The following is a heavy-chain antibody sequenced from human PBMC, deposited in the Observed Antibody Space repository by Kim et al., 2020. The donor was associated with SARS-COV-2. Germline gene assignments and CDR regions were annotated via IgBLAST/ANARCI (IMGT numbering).Heavy chain of an antibody. V-gene: IGHV4-39*01. CDR1: GDSVSSTNYY. CDR3: ARHGDYWALCH. J-gene: IGHJ1*01. Sequence: SETLSLTCNVSGDSVSSTNYYWGWIRQPPGKGLEWIGSVYYGGRTYYKPSLERRVTMSVDSSNNQFSLKVYSVTAADTAVYYCARHGDYWALCHWCQGT. CDR2: VYYGGRT. D-gene: IGHD2-2*01.